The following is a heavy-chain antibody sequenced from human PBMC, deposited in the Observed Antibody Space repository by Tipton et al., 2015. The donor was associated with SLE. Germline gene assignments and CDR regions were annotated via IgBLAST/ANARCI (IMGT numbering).Heavy chain of an antibody. CDR1: GGSISSYY. D-gene: IGHD3-22*01. CDR3: ARDAYDSRPTDAFDI. CDR2: IYTSGST. V-gene: IGHV4-4*07. J-gene: IGHJ3*02. Sequence: TLSLTCTVSGGSISSYYWSWIRQPAGKGLEWIGRIYTSGSTNYNPSLKSRVTMSVDTSKNQFSLKLSSVTAADTAVYYCARDAYDSRPTDAFDIWGQGTMVTVSS.